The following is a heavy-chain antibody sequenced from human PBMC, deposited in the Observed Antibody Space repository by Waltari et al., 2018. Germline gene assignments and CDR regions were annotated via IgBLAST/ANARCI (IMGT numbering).Heavy chain of an antibody. CDR2: IYYSGST. V-gene: IGHV4-59*01. Sequence: QVQLQESGPGLVKPSETLSLTCTVSGGSISSYYWSWIRQPPGKGLEWIWYIYYSGSTNYNPSLKSRVTISVDTSKNQFSLKLSSVTAADTAVYYCARHYYGSGSYYYYFDYWGQGTLVTVSS. CDR1: GGSISSYY. D-gene: IGHD3-10*01. CDR3: ARHYYGSGSYYYYFDY. J-gene: IGHJ4*02.